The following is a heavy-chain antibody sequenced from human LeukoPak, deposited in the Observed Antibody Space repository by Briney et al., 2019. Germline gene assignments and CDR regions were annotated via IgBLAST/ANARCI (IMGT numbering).Heavy chain of an antibody. CDR2: IISSGGTI. CDR1: GGTISSSK. J-gene: IGHJ6*02. V-gene: IGHV3-48*03. CDR3: ARDLGYSSSWYYYYGMDV. Sequence: PGGTLCLSCAVSGGTISSSKWNWGRRPPAGGGVWGSYIISSGGTIYYTESVKGRVTISRDKAKNSLYLQMNSLTAEDTAVYYCARDLGYSSSWYYYYGMDVWGQGTTVTVSS. D-gene: IGHD6-13*01.